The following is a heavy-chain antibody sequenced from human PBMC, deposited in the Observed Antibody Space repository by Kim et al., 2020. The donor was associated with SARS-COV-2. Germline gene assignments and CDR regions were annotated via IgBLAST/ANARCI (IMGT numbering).Heavy chain of an antibody. CDR1: GYTFTSYG. V-gene: IGHV1-18*01. CDR3: ARDRDTAMVMSVGWFDP. Sequence: ASVKVSCKASGYTFTSYGISWVRQAPGQGLEWMGWISAYNGNTNYAQKLQGRVTMTTDTSTSTAYMELRSLRSDDTAVYYCARDRDTAMVMSVGWFDPWGQGTLVTVSS. J-gene: IGHJ5*02. D-gene: IGHD5-18*01. CDR2: ISAYNGNT.